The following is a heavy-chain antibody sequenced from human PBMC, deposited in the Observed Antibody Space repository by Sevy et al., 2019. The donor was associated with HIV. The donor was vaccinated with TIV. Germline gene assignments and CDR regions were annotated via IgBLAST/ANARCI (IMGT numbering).Heavy chain of an antibody. J-gene: IGHJ6*02. CDR2: IYYSGST. CDR1: GGSISSGGYY. CDR3: ARVTVGKTYYDFWSGYYTSPGDYYYYGMDV. V-gene: IGHV4-31*03. Sequence: SETLSLTCTVSGGSISSGGYYWSWIRQHPGKGLEWIGYIYYSGSTYYNPSLKSRVTISVDTSKNQFSLKLSSVTAADTDVYYCARVTVGKTYYDFWSGYYTSPGDYYYYGMDVWGQGTTVTVSS. D-gene: IGHD3-3*01.